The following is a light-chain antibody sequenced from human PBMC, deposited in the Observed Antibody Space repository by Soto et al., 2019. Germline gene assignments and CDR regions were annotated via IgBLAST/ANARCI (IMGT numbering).Light chain of an antibody. V-gene: IGLV2-14*03. J-gene: IGLJ3*02. CDR1: SSDVGGYNY. Sequence: QSALTQPASVSGSPGQSITISCTGTSSDVGGYNYVSWFQQHPGKAPKLKIYEVSNRPSGVSNRFSGSKSGYTASLTISELQAEDEADYYCTSFTSSSTWVFGGGTKVTLL. CDR3: TSFTSSSTWV. CDR2: EVS.